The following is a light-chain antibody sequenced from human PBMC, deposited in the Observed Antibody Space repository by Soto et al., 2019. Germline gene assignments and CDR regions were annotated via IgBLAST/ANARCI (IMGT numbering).Light chain of an antibody. CDR2: DTS. J-gene: IGKJ4*01. Sequence: EVVMRQSPATLSVSPGEDATLSCRASQGIGDTLAWYQHKPGQTPRLLIYDTSTRATGVPTRFSSSRSGAEITLTINSLESEDLGVYYWQPYNQWPLTFGGGTKVEIK. V-gene: IGKV3-15*01. CDR1: QGIGDT. CDR3: QPYNQWPLT.